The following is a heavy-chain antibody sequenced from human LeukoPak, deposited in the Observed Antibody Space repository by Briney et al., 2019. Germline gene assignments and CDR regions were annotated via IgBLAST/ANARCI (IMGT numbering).Heavy chain of an antibody. CDR3: TRGADTDSFDY. CDR2: INPNSGGT. CDR1: GYTFTGYY. Sequence: ASVKVSCKASGYTFTGYYVHRVRQAPGQGLEWMGWINPNSGGTNYAQKLQGTVTMTRDTSISTAYMELSRLRSDDTAVYYCTRGADTDSFDYWGQGTLVTVSS. J-gene: IGHJ4*02. V-gene: IGHV1-2*02.